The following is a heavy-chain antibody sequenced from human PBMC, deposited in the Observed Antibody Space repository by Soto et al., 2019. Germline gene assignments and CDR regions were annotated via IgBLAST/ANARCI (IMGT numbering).Heavy chain of an antibody. CDR1: GGSITRYY. V-gene: IGHV4-59*01. J-gene: IGHJ3*02. CDR3: ARDDPSGRYFDWLFAFDI. D-gene: IGHD3-9*01. Sequence: SETMSQNRRVAGGSITRYYSSWIRQHPGKGLEWIGYIYYSGSTNYNPSLKSRVTISVDTSKNQFSLKLSSVTAADTAVYYCARDDPSGRYFDWLFAFDIWGQGTMVTVSS. CDR2: IYYSGST.